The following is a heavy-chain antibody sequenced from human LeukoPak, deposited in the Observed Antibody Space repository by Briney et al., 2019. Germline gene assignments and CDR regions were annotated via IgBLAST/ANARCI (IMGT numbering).Heavy chain of an antibody. V-gene: IGHV3-21*01. D-gene: IGHD6-13*01. CDR2: ISSSISYI. J-gene: IGHJ4*02. CDR1: GFTFSSYS. Sequence: GGSLRLSCAASGFTFSSYSMNWVRQAPGKGLEWVSSISSSISYIYYADSVKGRFTISRDKAKNSLYLQMNSLRAEDTAVYYCARDVAAAGIFDYWGQGTLVTVSS. CDR3: ARDVAAAGIFDY.